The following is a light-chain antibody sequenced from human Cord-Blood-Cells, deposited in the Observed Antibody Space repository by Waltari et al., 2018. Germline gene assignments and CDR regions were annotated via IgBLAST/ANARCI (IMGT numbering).Light chain of an antibody. CDR3: QQRSNWPPLT. CDR2: DAS. CDR1: QSVSSY. Sequence: EIVLPQSPATLSLSPGERATLSCRASQSVSSYLAWYQRKPGQAPRLLIYDASNRATGIPARFSGSGSGTDFTLTISSLEPEDFAVYYCQQRSNWPPLTFGGGTKVEIK. J-gene: IGKJ4*01. V-gene: IGKV3-11*01.